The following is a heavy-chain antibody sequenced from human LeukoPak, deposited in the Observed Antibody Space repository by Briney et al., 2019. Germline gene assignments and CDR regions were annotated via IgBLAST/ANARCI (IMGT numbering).Heavy chain of an antibody. D-gene: IGHD4-17*01. Sequence: KPSETLSLTCAVSGYSISSGYYWGWIRQPPGKGLEGIGSIYHSGSTYYNPPLKSRVTISVDTSKNQFSLKLSSVTAADTAVYYCARGRYGDHVEYWGQRTLVTVSS. CDR3: ARGRYGDHVEY. CDR2: IYHSGST. J-gene: IGHJ4*02. V-gene: IGHV4-38-2*01. CDR1: GYSISSGYY.